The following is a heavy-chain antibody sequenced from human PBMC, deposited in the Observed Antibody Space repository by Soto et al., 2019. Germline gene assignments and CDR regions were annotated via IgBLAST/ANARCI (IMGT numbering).Heavy chain of an antibody. CDR1: GFTFSGSA. CDR3: TRRSMTTVTTGDY. D-gene: IGHD4-17*01. CDR2: IRSKANSYAT. V-gene: IGHV3-73*01. J-gene: IGHJ4*02. Sequence: EVQLVESGGGLVQPGGSLKLSCAASGFTFSGSAMHWVRQASGKGLEWVGRIRSKANSYATAYAASVKGRFTISRDDSKNTAYLQMNSLKTEDTAVYYCTRRSMTTVTTGDYWGQGTLVTVSS.